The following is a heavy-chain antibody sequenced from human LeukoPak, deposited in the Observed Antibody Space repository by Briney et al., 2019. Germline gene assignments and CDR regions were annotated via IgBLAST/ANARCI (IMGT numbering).Heavy chain of an antibody. Sequence: GGSLRLSCAASGFTFSDYYMSWIRQAPGKGLEWVSYISSSSSYTNYADSVKGRFTISRDNAENSLYLQMNSLRAEDTAVYYCARLDSSGYYSYWGQGTLVTVSS. J-gene: IGHJ4*02. CDR3: ARLDSSGYYSY. CDR2: ISSSSSYT. V-gene: IGHV3-11*06. D-gene: IGHD3-22*01. CDR1: GFTFSDYY.